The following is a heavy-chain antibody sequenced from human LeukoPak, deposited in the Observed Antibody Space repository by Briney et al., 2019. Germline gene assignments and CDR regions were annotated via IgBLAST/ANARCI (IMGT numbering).Heavy chain of an antibody. CDR2: IYHSGST. Sequence: SETLSLTCAVSGGSISSSNWWSWVRQPPGKGLEWIGEIYHSGSTNYNPSLKSRVTISVDKSKNQFSLKLSSVTAADTAVYYCARLSAYSSSWYRYYYYMDVWGKGTTVTVSS. CDR1: GGSISSSNW. J-gene: IGHJ6*03. CDR3: ARLSAYSSSWYRYYYYMDV. D-gene: IGHD6-13*01. V-gene: IGHV4-4*02.